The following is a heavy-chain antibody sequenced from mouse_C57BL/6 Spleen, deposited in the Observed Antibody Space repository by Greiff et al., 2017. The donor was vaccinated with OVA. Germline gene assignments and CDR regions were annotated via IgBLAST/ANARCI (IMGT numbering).Heavy chain of an antibody. J-gene: IGHJ2*01. D-gene: IGHD2-2*01. Sequence: QVQLKQPGAELVMPGASVKLSCKASGYTFTSYWMHWVKQRPGQGLEWIGEIDPSDSYTNYNQKFKGKSTLTVDKSSSTAYMQLSSLKSEDSAVYYCAKKRYGYDYWGAGTTLTVSS. CDR3: AKKRYGYDY. CDR1: GYTFTSYW. CDR2: IDPSDSYT. V-gene: IGHV1-69*01.